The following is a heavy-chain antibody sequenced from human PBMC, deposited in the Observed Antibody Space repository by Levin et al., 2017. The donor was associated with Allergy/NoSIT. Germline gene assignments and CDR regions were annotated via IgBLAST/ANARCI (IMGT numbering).Heavy chain of an antibody. CDR2: INQDGSEK. Sequence: PGGSLRLSCAASGFTFSSYLMSWVRQAPGKGLEWMANINQDGSEKYYMDSVKGRFTISRDNAKNSLYLQMDSLRAEDTAVYYCARETTVTTTFWGQGTLVTVSS. J-gene: IGHJ4*02. V-gene: IGHV3-7*01. CDR3: ARETTVTTTF. CDR1: GFTFSSYL. D-gene: IGHD4-17*01.